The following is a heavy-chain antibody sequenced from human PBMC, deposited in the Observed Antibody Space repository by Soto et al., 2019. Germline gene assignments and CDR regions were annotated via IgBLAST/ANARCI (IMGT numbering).Heavy chain of an antibody. CDR2: INAGNGNT. V-gene: IGHV1-3*01. CDR1: GYTFTSYA. CDR3: ASAASMVRGVIIAWDDY. Sequence: QVQLVQSGAEVKKPGASVKVSCKASGYTFTSYAMHWVRQAPGQRLEWMGWINAGNGNTKYSQKFQGRVTITRDTSASTAYMELSSLRSEDTAVYYCASAASMVRGVIIAWDDYWGQGTLVTVSS. D-gene: IGHD3-10*01. J-gene: IGHJ4*02.